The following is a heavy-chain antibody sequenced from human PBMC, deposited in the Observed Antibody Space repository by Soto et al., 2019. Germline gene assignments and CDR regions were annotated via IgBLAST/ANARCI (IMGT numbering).Heavy chain of an antibody. CDR1: GYTFSNYG. CDR3: ARVVSCAFAWFGP. Sequence: ASVKVSCKTSGYTFSNYGITWVRQAPGQPLEWLGWISLYSDGTNYAQKFQGRVSMTTDTSTTTAYMELRSLRSDDTAVYYCARVVSCAFAWFGPWGQVPLVTV. J-gene: IGHJ5*02. CDR2: ISLYSDGT. V-gene: IGHV1-18*01. D-gene: IGHD2-2*01.